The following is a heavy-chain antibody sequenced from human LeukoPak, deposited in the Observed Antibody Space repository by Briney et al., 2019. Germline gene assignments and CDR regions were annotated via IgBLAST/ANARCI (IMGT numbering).Heavy chain of an antibody. CDR1: GGSISSYY. D-gene: IGHD4-11*01. CDR2: VSYDGST. CDR3: ARTTTTFDD. Sequence: SETLSLTCTVSGGSISSYYWSWVRQPPGKGLEWIGYVSYDGSTNYSPSLKSRDTISLYTSKNQYSLNLSSVTTADTAVYYCARTTTTFDDWGQGTLVTVSS. V-gene: IGHV4-59*01. J-gene: IGHJ4*02.